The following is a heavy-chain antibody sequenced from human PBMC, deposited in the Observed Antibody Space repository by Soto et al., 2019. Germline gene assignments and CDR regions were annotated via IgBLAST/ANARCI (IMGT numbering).Heavy chain of an antibody. CDR3: ARDRGIAAAGTVPFYYYYGMDV. CDR2: IYHSGST. CDR1: GGSISSSNW. J-gene: IGHJ6*02. V-gene: IGHV4-4*02. Sequence: SETLSLTCAVSGGSISSSNWWSWVRQPPGKGLEWIGEIYHSGSTNYNPSLKSRVTISVDKPKNQFSLKLSSVTAADTAVYYCARDRGIAAAGTVPFYYYYGMDVWGQGTTVTVSS. D-gene: IGHD6-13*01.